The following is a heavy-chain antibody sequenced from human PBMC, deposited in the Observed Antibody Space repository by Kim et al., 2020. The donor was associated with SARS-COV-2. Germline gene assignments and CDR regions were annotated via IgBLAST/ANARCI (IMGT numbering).Heavy chain of an antibody. CDR1: GGTFSSYA. V-gene: IGHV1-69*13. D-gene: IGHD2-15*01. J-gene: IGHJ4*02. CDR3: ARAGSYCSGGSCYAGD. Sequence: SVKVSCKASGGTFSSYAISWVRQAPGQGLEWMGGIIPIFGTANYAQKFQGRVTITADESTSTAYMELSSLRSEDTAVYYCARAGSYCSGGSCYAGDWGQGTLVTVSS. CDR2: IIPIFGTA.